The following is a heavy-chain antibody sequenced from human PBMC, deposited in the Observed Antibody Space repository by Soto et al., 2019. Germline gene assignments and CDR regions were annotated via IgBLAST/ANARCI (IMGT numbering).Heavy chain of an antibody. CDR1: RGSINNYF. V-gene: IGHV4-4*08. D-gene: IGHD2-15*01. CDR2: VYHSGIT. CDR3: ARGTVVVVAATPLTPFDY. Sequence: KPSETLSLTCTVSRGSINNYFWSWIRQPPGEGPEWIGYVYHSGITNYNPSLESRVTISVDTSKNQFSLKLSSVTAADTAVYYCARGTVVVVAATPLTPFDYWGQGTQVTVSS. J-gene: IGHJ4*02.